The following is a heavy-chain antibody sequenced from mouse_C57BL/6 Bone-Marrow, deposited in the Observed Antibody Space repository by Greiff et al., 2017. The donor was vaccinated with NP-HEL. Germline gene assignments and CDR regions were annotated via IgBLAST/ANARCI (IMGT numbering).Heavy chain of an antibody. CDR2: IDPSDSYT. CDR3: AREGNYEWAMDY. Sequence: QVQLQQPGAELVKPGASVKLSCKASGYTFTSYWMQWVKQRPGQGLEWIGEIDPSDSYTNYNQKFKGKATLTVDTSSSTAYMQLSSLTSEDSAVYYCAREGNYEWAMDYWGQGTSVTVSS. J-gene: IGHJ4*01. V-gene: IGHV1-50*01. CDR1: GYTFTSYW. D-gene: IGHD2-1*01.